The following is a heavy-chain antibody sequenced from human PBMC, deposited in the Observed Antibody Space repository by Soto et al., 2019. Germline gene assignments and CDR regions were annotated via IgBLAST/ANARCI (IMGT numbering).Heavy chain of an antibody. J-gene: IGHJ6*02. V-gene: IGHV1-69*13. CDR3: ARRLDYYGSGSYLAYYYGMDV. CDR2: IIPIFDTA. D-gene: IGHD3-10*01. Sequence: SVKVSCKASGGTFSSYAISWVRQAPGQGLEWMGGIIPIFDTANYAQKFQGRVTITADESTSTAYMELSSLRSEDTAVYYCARRLDYYGSGSYLAYYYGMDVWG. CDR1: GGTFSSYA.